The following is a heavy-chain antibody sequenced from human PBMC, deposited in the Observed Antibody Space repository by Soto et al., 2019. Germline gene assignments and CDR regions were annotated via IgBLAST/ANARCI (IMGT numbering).Heavy chain of an antibody. V-gene: IGHV4-59*08. Sequence: SETLSLTCTVSGGSISSYYWSWIRQPPGKGLEWIGYIYYRGNTRYNPALKSRVAILIDTSKNQFSLRLSSVTAADTAVYYCAGSSTAARQDYYYYMDAWGKGTTVTVS. CDR1: GGSISSYY. CDR2: IYYRGNT. J-gene: IGHJ6*03. CDR3: AGSSTAARQDYYYYMDA. D-gene: IGHD6-6*01.